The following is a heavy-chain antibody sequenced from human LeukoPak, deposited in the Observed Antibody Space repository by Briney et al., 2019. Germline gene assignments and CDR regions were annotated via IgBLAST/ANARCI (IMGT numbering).Heavy chain of an antibody. V-gene: IGHV3-7*01. D-gene: IGHD3-10*01. Sequence: GRSLRLSCAASGFTFSSYWMSWVRQAPGKGLEWVANIKQDGSEKYYVDSVKGRFTISRDNAKNSLYLQMNSLRAEDTAVYYCARDGAPTDYYGSPLHAFDIWGQGTMVTVSS. J-gene: IGHJ3*02. CDR1: GFTFSSYW. CDR2: IKQDGSEK. CDR3: ARDGAPTDYYGSPLHAFDI.